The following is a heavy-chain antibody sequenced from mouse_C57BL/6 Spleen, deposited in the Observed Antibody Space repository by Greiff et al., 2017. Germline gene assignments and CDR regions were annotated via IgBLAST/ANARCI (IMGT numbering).Heavy chain of an antibody. CDR3: ARGGPRGSSGGFAY. V-gene: IGHV1-18*01. J-gene: IGHJ3*01. D-gene: IGHD1-1*01. Sequence: DVKLQESGPELVKPGASVKIPCKASGYTFTDYNMDWVKQSHGKSLEWIGDINPNNGGTIYNQKFKGKATLTVDKSSSTAYMELRSLTSEDTAVYYCARGGPRGSSGGFAYWGQGTLVTVSA. CDR1: GYTFTDYN. CDR2: INPNNGGT.